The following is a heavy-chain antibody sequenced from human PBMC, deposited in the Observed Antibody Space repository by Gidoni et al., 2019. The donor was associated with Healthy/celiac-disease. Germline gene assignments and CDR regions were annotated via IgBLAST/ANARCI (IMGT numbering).Heavy chain of an antibody. Sequence: QVQLVESGDGLVKPGGSLRLSCAASGFTFSAYYMSWIRQGPGKGLEWVSYISSSGSTIYYAASVKGRFTISMDNAKNSLYLQMNSLRAEDTAVYYCARDPRVHYYDSSGYFDYWGQGTLVTVSS. V-gene: IGHV3-11*01. CDR2: ISSSGSTI. D-gene: IGHD3-22*01. J-gene: IGHJ4*02. CDR3: ARDPRVHYYDSSGYFDY. CDR1: GFTFSAYY.